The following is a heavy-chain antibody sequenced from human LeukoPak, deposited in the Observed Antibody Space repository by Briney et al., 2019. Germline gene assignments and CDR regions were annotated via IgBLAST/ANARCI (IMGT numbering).Heavy chain of an antibody. Sequence: SETLSLTCTASGGSISSRNYYWGRIRQPPGKGLEWIGTIYYSGSTYYNPSLKSRVTISVDTSKNQFSLKLSSVIAADMAVYYCARHFDFPSAFDIWGQGTMVTVSS. CDR2: IYYSGST. CDR1: GGSISSRNYY. V-gene: IGHV4-39*01. J-gene: IGHJ3*02. CDR3: ARHFDFPSAFDI. D-gene: IGHD3-3*01.